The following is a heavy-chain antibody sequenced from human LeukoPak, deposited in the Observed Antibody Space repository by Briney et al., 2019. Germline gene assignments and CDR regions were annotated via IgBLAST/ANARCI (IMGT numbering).Heavy chain of an antibody. CDR3: ARDGNYYDSSGYSPFDY. CDR2: INHSGST. J-gene: IGHJ4*02. D-gene: IGHD3-22*01. V-gene: IGHV4-34*01. CDR1: GGSFSGYY. Sequence: TSETLSLTCAVYGGSFSGYYWSWIRQPPGKGLEWIGEINHSGSTNYNPSLKSRVTISVDTSKNQFSLKLSSVTAADTAVYYCARDGNYYDSSGYSPFDYWGQGTLVTVSS.